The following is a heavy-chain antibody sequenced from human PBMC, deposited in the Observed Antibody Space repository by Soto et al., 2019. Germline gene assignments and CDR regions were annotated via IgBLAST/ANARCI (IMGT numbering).Heavy chain of an antibody. J-gene: IGHJ2*01. V-gene: IGHV1-3*01. Sequence: QVQLVQSGAEVKKPGASVKVSCKASGYTFTSYAMHWVRQAPGQRLEWMGWINAGNGNTKYSQKFQGRVTITRDTSASTAYMELSSLRSEDTAVYYCARGGRLYWAVDLWGRGTLVTVSS. D-gene: IGHD1-26*01. CDR3: ARGGRLYWAVDL. CDR1: GYTFTSYA. CDR2: INAGNGNT.